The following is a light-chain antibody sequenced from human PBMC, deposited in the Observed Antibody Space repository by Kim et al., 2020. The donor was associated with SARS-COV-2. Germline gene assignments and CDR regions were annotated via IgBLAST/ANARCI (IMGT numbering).Light chain of an antibody. CDR2: DTN. V-gene: IGLV7-46*01. Sequence: PGGTVTLTCESSTGTVTSGHYPYWFQQRPGHTPRTLIYDTNYKHSWTPALFSGSLLGGKAALTLSGAQPDDEADYYCLLSSGGVRVFGGGTQLTVL. CDR1: TGTVTSGHY. CDR3: LLSSGGVRV. J-gene: IGLJ3*02.